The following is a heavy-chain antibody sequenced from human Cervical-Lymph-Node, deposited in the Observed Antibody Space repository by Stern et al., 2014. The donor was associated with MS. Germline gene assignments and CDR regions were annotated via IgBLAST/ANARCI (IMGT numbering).Heavy chain of an antibody. CDR1: GFTFSSYD. CDR2: ISYDGSNE. J-gene: IGHJ6*02. CDR3: ARPRRPYFFRGNHHYYGMDV. V-gene: IGHV3-30*03. D-gene: IGHD2/OR15-2a*01. Sequence: MQLVESGGGVVQPGRSLRLSCAASGFTFSSYDMHWVRQAPGKGLEWVTLISYDGSNEYYADSVKGRFTISRDNSKNTVYLQMNSLRPGDTAVYYCARPRRPYFFRGNHHYYGMDVWGQGTRVSVSS.